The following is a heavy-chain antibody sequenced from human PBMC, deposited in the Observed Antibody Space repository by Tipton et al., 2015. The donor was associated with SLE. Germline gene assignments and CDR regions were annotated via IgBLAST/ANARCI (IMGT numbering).Heavy chain of an antibody. CDR2: ISSSGNTI. Sequence: SLRLSCAASGFTFSSYEINWVRQAPGKGLEWVSYISSSGNTISYADSVKRRFTISRDNAKNSLYLQMNSLRAEDTAVYYCAREDSGPLDYWGQGTLVAVSS. CDR3: AREDSGPLDY. CDR1: GFTFSSYE. D-gene: IGHD2-8*02. V-gene: IGHV3-48*03. J-gene: IGHJ4*02.